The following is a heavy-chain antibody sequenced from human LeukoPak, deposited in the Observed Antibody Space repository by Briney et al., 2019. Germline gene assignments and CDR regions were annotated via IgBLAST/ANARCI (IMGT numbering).Heavy chain of an antibody. J-gene: IGHJ6*02. CDR3: ARDPYCSNGGCYTGYFYYGMDV. Sequence: ASVKVSCKASGYTFTCYYIHWVRQAPGQGLEWMGWINPNNGDKNYALKFHGRVSMTRDTSISTAYMELSSLRSDDTAVYYCARDPYCSNGGCYTGYFYYGMDVWGQGTTVTVSS. V-gene: IGHV1-2*02. CDR2: INPNNGDK. CDR1: GYTFTCYY. D-gene: IGHD2-8*01.